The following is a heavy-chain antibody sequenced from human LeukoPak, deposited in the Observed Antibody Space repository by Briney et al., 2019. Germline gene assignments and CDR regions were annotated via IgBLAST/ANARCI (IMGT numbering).Heavy chain of an antibody. V-gene: IGHV3-23*01. CDR3: AKGLYDILTGYSTFPFDY. D-gene: IGHD3-9*01. CDR2: ISGSGGST. Sequence: GGSLRLSCAASGFTFSSYAMSWVRQAPGKGLEWVSAISGSGGSTYYADSVKGRFTISRDNSKNTLYLQMNSLRAEDTAVYYCAKGLYDILTGYSTFPFDYWGQGTLVTVSS. CDR1: GFTFSSYA. J-gene: IGHJ4*02.